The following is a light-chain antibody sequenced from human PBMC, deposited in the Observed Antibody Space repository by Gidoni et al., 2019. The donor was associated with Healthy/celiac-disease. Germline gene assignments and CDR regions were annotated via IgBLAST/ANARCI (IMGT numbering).Light chain of an antibody. V-gene: IGKV3-11*01. CDR2: DAS. J-gene: IGKJ3*01. CDR3: QQRSNWPPLFT. CDR1: QSVSSY. Sequence: EIVLTQSPATLSLSPGERATLSCRASQSVSSYLDWYQQKPGQAPRLLIYDASNRATGIPARFSGSGSGTDFTLTISSLEPEDCAVYYCQQRSNWPPLFTFGPGTKVDIK.